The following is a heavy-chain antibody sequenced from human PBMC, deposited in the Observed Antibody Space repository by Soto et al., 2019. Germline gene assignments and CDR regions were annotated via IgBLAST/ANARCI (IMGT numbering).Heavy chain of an antibody. Sequence: GASVKVSCKASGYTFTSYAMHWVRQAPGQRLEWMGWINAGNGNTKYSQKFQGRVTIIRDTSASTAYMELSSLRSEDTAVYYCARDADFWSGYPSYWGQGTLVTVSS. J-gene: IGHJ4*02. CDR3: ARDADFWSGYPSY. V-gene: IGHV1-3*01. D-gene: IGHD3-3*01. CDR2: INAGNGNT. CDR1: GYTFTSYA.